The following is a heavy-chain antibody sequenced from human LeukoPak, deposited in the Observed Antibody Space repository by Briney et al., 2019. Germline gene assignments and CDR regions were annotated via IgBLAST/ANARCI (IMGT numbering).Heavy chain of an antibody. CDR3: ARVPYDFWSGYYRGSGYYYMDV. J-gene: IGHJ6*03. CDR1: GFTFSSYW. Sequence: GGSLRLSCAASGFTFSSYWMSWVRQAPGKGLEWVANIKQDGSEKYYVDSVKGRFTISRDNAKNSLYLQMNSLRAEDTALYYCARVPYDFWSGYYRGSGYYYMDVWGKGTTVTVSS. V-gene: IGHV3-7*03. CDR2: IKQDGSEK. D-gene: IGHD3-3*01.